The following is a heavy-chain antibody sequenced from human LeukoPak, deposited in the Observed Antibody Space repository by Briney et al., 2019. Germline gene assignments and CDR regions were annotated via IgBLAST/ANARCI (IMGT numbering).Heavy chain of an antibody. V-gene: IGHV4-39*01. CDR1: GVSIRSDTYY. D-gene: IGHD6-19*01. J-gene: IGHJ6*03. CDR2: YHNGNT. Sequence: PSETLSLTCTVSGVSIRSDTYYWGWIRQPPGKGLEWIGNYHNGNTYYNPSLKSRVTISEDTSKNRFSLRVNSVTAADTAVYYCARLWDSTGLYFYYYIDVWGERTTVTVSS. CDR3: ARLWDSTGLYFYYYIDV.